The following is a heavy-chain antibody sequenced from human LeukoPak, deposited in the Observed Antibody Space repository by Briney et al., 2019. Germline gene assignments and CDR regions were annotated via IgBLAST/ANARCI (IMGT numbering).Heavy chain of an antibody. J-gene: IGHJ4*02. Sequence: KPGGSLRLSCVASGLTFRDYYMSWIRQAPGKGLEWVSYISGSDGTIKYADPVKGRFTISRDNTKNSLYLQMNSLRVEDTAVYYCAREFTQRDYWGQGTLVTVSS. CDR1: GLTFRDYY. CDR2: ISGSDGTI. V-gene: IGHV3-11*01. CDR3: AREFTQRDY.